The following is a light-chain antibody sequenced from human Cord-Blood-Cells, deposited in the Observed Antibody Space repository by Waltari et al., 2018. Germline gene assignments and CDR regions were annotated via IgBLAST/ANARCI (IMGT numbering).Light chain of an antibody. CDR3: QQSYSTPLT. CDR1: QSISSY. CDR2: AAS. J-gene: IGKJ4*01. Sequence: DIQMTQSPSSLSASVGDRVTITCRASQSISSYLNWAQQKPGKAPKPLIYAASSLQRGVPSRFSGSGSGTDFTLTISSLQPEDFATYYCQQSYSTPLTFGGGTKVEIK. V-gene: IGKV1-39*01.